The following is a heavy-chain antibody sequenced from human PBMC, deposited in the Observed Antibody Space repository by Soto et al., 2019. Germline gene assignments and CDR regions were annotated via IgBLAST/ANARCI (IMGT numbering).Heavy chain of an antibody. CDR1: GFTFSSYE. V-gene: IGHV3-48*03. CDR2: ISSSGSTI. CDR3: ARDRGNWANYYYYGMDV. Sequence: QPGGSLRLSCAASGFTFSSYEMNWVRQAPGKGLEWVSYISSSGSTIYYADSVKGRFTISRGNAKNSLYLQMNSLRAEDTAVYYCARDRGNWANYYYYGMDVWGQGTTVTVSS. J-gene: IGHJ6*02. D-gene: IGHD7-27*01.